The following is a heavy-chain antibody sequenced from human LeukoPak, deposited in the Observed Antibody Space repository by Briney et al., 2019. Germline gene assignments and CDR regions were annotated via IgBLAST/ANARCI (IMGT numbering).Heavy chain of an antibody. CDR1: GGSISSGNYY. Sequence: SQTLSLTCSVSGGSISSGNYYWSWFRQPPGKGLEWIGYIYYSGSTYYNPSLKSRVIISVDTSKNQFSLKLSSVTAADTAMYYCARADPYQLLFYHGMDVWGQGTTVTVSS. CDR2: IYYSGST. D-gene: IGHD1-26*01. CDR3: ARADPYQLLFYHGMDV. J-gene: IGHJ6*02. V-gene: IGHV4-30-4*01.